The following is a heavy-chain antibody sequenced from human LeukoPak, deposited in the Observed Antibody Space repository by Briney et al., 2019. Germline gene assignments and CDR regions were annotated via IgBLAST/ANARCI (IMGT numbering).Heavy chain of an antibody. Sequence: SETLSLTCTISGGSISNYYWSWIRQPPGKGLEWIGYIYYSGSTNYNPSLKSRVTISVDTSKNQFSLKLSSVTAADTAVYYCARVYCSSTSCYTRRDAFDIWGQGTMVTVSS. CDR2: IYYSGST. CDR3: ARVYCSSTSCYTRRDAFDI. V-gene: IGHV4-59*08. J-gene: IGHJ3*02. CDR1: GGSISNYY. D-gene: IGHD2-2*02.